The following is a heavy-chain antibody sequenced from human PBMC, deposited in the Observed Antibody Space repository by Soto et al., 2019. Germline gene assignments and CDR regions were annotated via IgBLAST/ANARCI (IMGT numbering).Heavy chain of an antibody. CDR3: ARDSTRVRGGLYGMDV. J-gene: IGHJ6*02. Sequence: SETLSLTCTVSGGSISSYYWSWIRQPAGKGLEWIGRIYTSGSTNYNPSLKSRVTMSVDTSKNQFSLKLSSGTAAHTAEYYCARDSTRVRGGLYGMDVWGQGTTVTVYS. CDR2: IYTSGST. D-gene: IGHD3-10*01. CDR1: GGSISSYY. V-gene: IGHV4-4*07.